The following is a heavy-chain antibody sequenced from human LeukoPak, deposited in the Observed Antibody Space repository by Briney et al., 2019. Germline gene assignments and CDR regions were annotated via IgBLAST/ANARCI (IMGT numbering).Heavy chain of an antibody. D-gene: IGHD1-26*01. CDR1: GFTVRSYW. V-gene: IGHV3-74*01. CDR3: VRQDIGSYLGGY. CDR2: INSDGSNT. Sequence: GGSLRLSCAASGFTVRSYWMHWVRQVPGKGPVWVSHINSDGSNTGYADSVKGRFTISRDTAKNTLYLQMDSLRAEDTAAYYCVRQDIGSYLGGYWGQGTLVTVSS. J-gene: IGHJ4*02.